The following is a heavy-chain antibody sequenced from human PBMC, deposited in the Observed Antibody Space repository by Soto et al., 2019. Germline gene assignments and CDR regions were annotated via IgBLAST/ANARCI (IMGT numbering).Heavy chain of an antibody. J-gene: IGHJ4*02. V-gene: IGHV3-23*01. D-gene: IGHD1-26*01. CDR2: ISGSGGIT. CDR3: ARDGVGDTTFFGYNDY. Sequence: GGSLRLSCAASGFTFSNYAMTWVRQAPGKGLEWVSGISGSGGITWYADSVRGRFTISRDNSKNTFHLQMNSLRAEDTAVYYCARDGVGDTTFFGYNDYWGQGTLVTV. CDR1: GFTFSNYA.